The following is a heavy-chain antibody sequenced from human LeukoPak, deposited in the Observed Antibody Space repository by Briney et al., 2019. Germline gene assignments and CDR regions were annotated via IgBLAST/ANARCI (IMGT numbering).Heavy chain of an antibody. CDR1: GFTFSDYY. Sequence: GGSLRLSCAASGFTFSDYYMSWIRQAPGKGLEWVSYISSSSSYTNYADSVKGRFTISRDNAKNSPYLQMNSLRAEDTAVYYCARVAVAGTLDPWGQGTLVTVSS. CDR3: ARVAVAGTLDP. CDR2: ISSSSSYT. J-gene: IGHJ5*02. D-gene: IGHD6-19*01. V-gene: IGHV3-11*06.